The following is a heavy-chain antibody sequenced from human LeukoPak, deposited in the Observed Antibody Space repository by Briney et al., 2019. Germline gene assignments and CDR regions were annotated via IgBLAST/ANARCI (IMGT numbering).Heavy chain of an antibody. Sequence: GESLKISCQASGYTFTTYWIGWVRQMPGKGLEWVGIIYPGDSDIRYGPSFQGQVTISADKSFSTAYLQWSSLKASDTAIYYCASSKSSSWYPFYLDYWGQGTLVTVSS. V-gene: IGHV5-51*01. CDR1: GYTFTTYW. CDR3: ASSKSSSWYPFYLDY. D-gene: IGHD6-13*01. J-gene: IGHJ4*02. CDR2: IYPGDSDI.